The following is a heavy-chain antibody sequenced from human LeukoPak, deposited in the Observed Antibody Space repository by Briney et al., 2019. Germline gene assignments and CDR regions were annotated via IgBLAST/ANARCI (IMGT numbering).Heavy chain of an antibody. CDR3: AKRGTDYYYYYMDV. V-gene: IGHV3-30-3*02. J-gene: IGHJ6*03. CDR2: ISYDGSNK. CDR1: GFAFSRPA. Sequence: GGSLTLSCAASGFAFSRPAMHWVRQAPGKGLEWVAVISYDGSNKYYADSVKGRFTISRDNSKNTLYLQMNSLRAEDTAVYYCAKRGTDYYYYYMDVWGKGTTVTVSS.